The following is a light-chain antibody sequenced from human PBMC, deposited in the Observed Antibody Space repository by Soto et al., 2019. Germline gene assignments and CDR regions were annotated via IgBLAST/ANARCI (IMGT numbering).Light chain of an antibody. CDR2: DSS. V-gene: IGKV1-5*01. Sequence: DIQMTQSPSNLSASVGDRGTITCLASQSISSWLAWYQPKPGKAPRLLIYDSSSLESGVPSRFSGSRSGTEFPLTISSLQPAEYATDYCQQYNIYSPRTFGQGTKVEIK. CDR1: QSISSW. CDR3: QQYNIYSPRT. J-gene: IGKJ1*01.